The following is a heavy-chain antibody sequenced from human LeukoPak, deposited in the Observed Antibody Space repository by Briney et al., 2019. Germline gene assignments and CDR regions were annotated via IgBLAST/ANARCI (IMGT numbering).Heavy chain of an antibody. CDR3: ASSTYYYDSSGSY. J-gene: IGHJ4*02. CDR2: ISGSGGST. CDR1: GFTFSSYA. V-gene: IGHV3-23*01. D-gene: IGHD3-22*01. Sequence: GGSLRLSCAASGFTFSSYAMSWVRQAPGKGLEWVSAISGSGGSTYYADSVKGRFTISRDNAKNSLYLQLNSLSAEDTAVYYCASSTYYYDSSGSYWGQGTLVTVSS.